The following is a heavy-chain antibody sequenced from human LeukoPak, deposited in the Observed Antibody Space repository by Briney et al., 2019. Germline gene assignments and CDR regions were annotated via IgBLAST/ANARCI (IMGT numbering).Heavy chain of an antibody. CDR1: GDSLTSNF. V-gene: IGHV4-59*08. J-gene: IGHJ3*02. Sequence: PSETLPLTCIVSGDSLTSNFWSWVRQTPGKGLEWIGYVFHSGTTNYTPSLKRRVTLSLDTSHKHIYLTLASVTAADTPLYYRARRMATVTDAFHIWGRGAMVSVSS. CDR2: VFHSGTT. D-gene: IGHD5-24*01. CDR3: ARRMATVTDAFHI.